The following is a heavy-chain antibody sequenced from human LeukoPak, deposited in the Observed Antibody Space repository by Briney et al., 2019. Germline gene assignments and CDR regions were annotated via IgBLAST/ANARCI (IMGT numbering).Heavy chain of an antibody. J-gene: IGHJ4*02. Sequence: GESLKISCKGSGYRFASYWIAWVRQMPGKGLECMGIIYPPDSETIYSPSFQGQVTIPSDESISTAYLQWSSLKASDTAMYFCARLPHYDSIFDSWGQGTLVTVSS. CDR1: GYRFASYW. D-gene: IGHD3-22*01. CDR2: IYPPDSET. V-gene: IGHV5-51*01. CDR3: ARLPHYDSIFDS.